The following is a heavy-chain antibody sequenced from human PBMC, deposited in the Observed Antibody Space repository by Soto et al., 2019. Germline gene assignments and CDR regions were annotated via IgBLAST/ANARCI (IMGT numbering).Heavy chain of an antibody. CDR2: IKSQTDGGTT. D-gene: IGHD3-3*01. V-gene: IGHV3-15*07. J-gene: IGHJ4*02. Sequence: GGSLRLSCAASGFTFNNAWMNWVRQAPGKGLEWVGRIKSQTDGGTTDYAAPVKGRFTISRDDSKNTLSLQMNSLQTEDTAVYYCTTHITIFGVVIFGGYWGQGTLVTVSS. CDR1: GFTFNNAW. CDR3: TTHITIFGVVIFGGY.